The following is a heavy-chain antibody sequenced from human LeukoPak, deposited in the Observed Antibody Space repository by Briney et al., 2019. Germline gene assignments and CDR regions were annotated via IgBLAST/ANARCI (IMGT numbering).Heavy chain of an antibody. CDR1: GFTFSNYV. CDR2: VSYDGGIT. Sequence: GGSLRLSCAASGFTFSNYVMHWVRQAPGKGLDWVAVVSYDGGITYYADSVEGRFIISRDNSKNTLYLQLNSLSAEHPALYYCAKQRVRGDHYFDYSGQGTLVTVSP. CDR3: AKQRVRGDHYFDY. J-gene: IGHJ4*02. D-gene: IGHD3-10*01. V-gene: IGHV3-30*18.